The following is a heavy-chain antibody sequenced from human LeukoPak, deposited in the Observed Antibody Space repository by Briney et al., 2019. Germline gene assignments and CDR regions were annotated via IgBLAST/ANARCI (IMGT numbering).Heavy chain of an antibody. CDR3: ARGAYDYDAFDI. CDR1: GYTFTSYY. Sequence: ASVKVSCKASGYTFTSYYMHWVRQAPGQGLEWMGIINPSGGSTSYAQKFQGGVTMTRDTTITTAFMELNNLRSDDTAIYYCARGAYDYDAFDIWGQGTLVTVSS. D-gene: IGHD4-11*01. V-gene: IGHV1-46*01. J-gene: IGHJ3*02. CDR2: INPSGGST.